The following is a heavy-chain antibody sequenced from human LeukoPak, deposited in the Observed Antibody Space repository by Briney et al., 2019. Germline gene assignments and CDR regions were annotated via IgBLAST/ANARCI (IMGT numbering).Heavy chain of an antibody. CDR1: GFTFSSYA. D-gene: IGHD3-22*01. V-gene: IGHV3-23*01. CDR2: ISGSGGST. Sequence: GGSLRLSCAASGFTFSSYAMSWVRQAPGKGLEWVSAISGSGGSTYYADSVKGRFTISRDNSKNTLYLQMNSLRAEDTAVYYCAREKGYYDSSGYYWGYYFDYWGQGTLVTVSS. CDR3: AREKGYYDSSGYYWGYYFDY. J-gene: IGHJ4*02.